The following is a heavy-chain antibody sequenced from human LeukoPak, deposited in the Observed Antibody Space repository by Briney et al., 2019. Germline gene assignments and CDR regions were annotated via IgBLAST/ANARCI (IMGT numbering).Heavy chain of an antibody. V-gene: IGHV3-48*03. CDR3: AREGGYGDYYFDY. J-gene: IGHJ4*02. CDR2: ISTSGSPT. CDR1: GFTFSSYE. Sequence: GGSLRLSCAASGFTFSSYEMNWVRQAPGEGLEWVSYISTSGSPTYYADSVKGRFTISRDNTKNSLYLQMNSLRDEDTAVYYCAREGGYGDYYFDYWGQGTLVTVPS. D-gene: IGHD4-17*01.